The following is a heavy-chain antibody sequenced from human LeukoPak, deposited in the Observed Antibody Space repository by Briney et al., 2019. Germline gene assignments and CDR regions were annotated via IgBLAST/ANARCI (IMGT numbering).Heavy chain of an antibody. V-gene: IGHV3-74*01. CDR2: IKSDGSST. D-gene: IGHD1-26*01. Sequence: GGALRLSCAASGFTFSSYWMHWVRQAPGKGLVWVSRIKSDGSSTSYADSVKGRFTISRDNAKNTLYLQMNSLRAEDTAVYYCARSSYSGSSFDIWGRATMVTVSP. CDR1: GFTFSSYW. CDR3: ARSSYSGSSFDI. J-gene: IGHJ3*02.